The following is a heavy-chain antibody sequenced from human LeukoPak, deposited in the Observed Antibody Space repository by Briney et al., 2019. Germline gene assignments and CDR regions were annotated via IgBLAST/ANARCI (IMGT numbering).Heavy chain of an antibody. CDR2: MNPKSGFT. CDR3: ARAVVFHSQGPQRFGRDYYYMDV. J-gene: IGHJ6*03. CDR1: GYTFTNYD. D-gene: IGHD2-2*01. V-gene: IGHV1-8*03. Sequence: GASVKVSCKASGYTFTNYDIHWVRQATGHGPEWMGWMNPKSGFTGYAQKFRGRVTITADESTSTAYMELSSLRSEDTAVYYCARAVVFHSQGPQRFGRDYYYMDVWGKGTTVTVSS.